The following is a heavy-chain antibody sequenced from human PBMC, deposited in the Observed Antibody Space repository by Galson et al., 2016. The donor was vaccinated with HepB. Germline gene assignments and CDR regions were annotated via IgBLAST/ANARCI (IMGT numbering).Heavy chain of an antibody. J-gene: IGHJ3*02. CDR3: TRDKDYYSSNAYFPPGAFDI. D-gene: IGHD3-22*01. CDR1: GGAISSGGYF. V-gene: IGHV4-31*03. Sequence: TLSLTCTVSGGAISSGGYFWSWIRQHPGKGLEWIGYIYYSGSTHYNPSLKSRVSISVDTSKNQFSLKLSSVTAADTAVYYCTRDKDYYSSNAYFPPGAFDIWGQGTMVTVSS. CDR2: IYYSGST.